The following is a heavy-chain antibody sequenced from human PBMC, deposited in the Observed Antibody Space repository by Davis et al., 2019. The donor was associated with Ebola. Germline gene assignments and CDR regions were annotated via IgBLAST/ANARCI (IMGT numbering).Heavy chain of an antibody. Sequence: ASVKVSCKASGYTFTSYGITWVRQVPGQGLEWMGWINPHNGNTNYAQNVQGRVTMTRDTSISTAYMELSSLRSDDTAVYYCAREGIVALNWFDPWGQGTLVTVSS. CDR3: AREGIVALNWFDP. D-gene: IGHD5-12*01. J-gene: IGHJ5*02. V-gene: IGHV1-18*04. CDR1: GYTFTSYG. CDR2: INPHNGNT.